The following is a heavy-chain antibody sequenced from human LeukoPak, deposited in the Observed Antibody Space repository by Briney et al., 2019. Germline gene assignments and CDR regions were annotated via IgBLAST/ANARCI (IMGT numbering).Heavy chain of an antibody. Sequence: ASVKVSCKASGCTFSSYAISWVRQAPGQGLEWMGRIIPILGIANYAQKFQGRVTITADKSTSTAYMELSSLRSEDTAVYYCARDSGDPAFDIWGQGTMVTVSS. CDR1: GCTFSSYA. D-gene: IGHD2-21*01. V-gene: IGHV1-69*04. J-gene: IGHJ3*02. CDR2: IIPILGIA. CDR3: ARDSGDPAFDI.